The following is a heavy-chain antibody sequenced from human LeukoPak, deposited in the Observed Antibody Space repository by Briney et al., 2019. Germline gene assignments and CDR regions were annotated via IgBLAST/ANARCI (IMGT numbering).Heavy chain of an antibody. J-gene: IGHJ3*02. CDR2: INHSGST. CDR1: GGSISSYY. D-gene: IGHD3-3*01. Sequence: SETLSLTCTVSGGSISSYYWSRIRQPPGKGLEWIGEINHSGSTNYNPSLKSRVTISVDTSKNQFSLKLSSVTAADTAVYYCARGPRYDFWSGYYTPTDAFDIWGQGTMVTVSS. V-gene: IGHV4-34*01. CDR3: ARGPRYDFWSGYYTPTDAFDI.